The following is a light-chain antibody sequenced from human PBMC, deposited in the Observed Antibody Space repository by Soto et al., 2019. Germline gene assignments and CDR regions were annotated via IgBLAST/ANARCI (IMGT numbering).Light chain of an antibody. J-gene: IGKJ5*01. CDR2: AAS. V-gene: IGKV3-20*01. Sequence: PVEKATLSCRASQTVINNQLAWYQQTPGQAHRFIIYAASSRANGIPDRFSGCVSGTAFTLTTPRMEHADSVMYYGQQYGSSGGITVGPVTRLEI. CDR1: QTVINNQ. CDR3: QQYGSSGGIT.